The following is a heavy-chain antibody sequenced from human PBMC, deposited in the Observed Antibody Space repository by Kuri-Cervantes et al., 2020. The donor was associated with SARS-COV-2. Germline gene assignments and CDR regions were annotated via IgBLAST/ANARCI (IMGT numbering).Heavy chain of an antibody. CDR1: GFTFSSYA. Sequence: GESLKISCAASGFTFSSYAMSWVRQAPGKGLEWLSIISYSETTLYADSVKGRFTTSRDNSKNRLFLEMNNLGPEDTAVYFCARETPEHSSSWFDSWGQGSLVTVSS. CDR2: ISYSETTL. CDR3: ARETPEHSSSWFDS. D-gene: IGHD6-13*01. V-gene: IGHV3-30*03. J-gene: IGHJ5*01.